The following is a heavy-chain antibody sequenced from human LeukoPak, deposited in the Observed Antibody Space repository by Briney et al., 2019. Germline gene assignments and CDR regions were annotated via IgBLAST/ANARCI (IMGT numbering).Heavy chain of an antibody. Sequence: GGSLRLSCAASGFTFSSYGMNWVRQAPGKGLDYVAYISDSSAIIYYGDSVKGRFTISRDNAKNSLYLQMNRLRDEDTAVYFCARVNSLMFRGVITYFDSWGQGTLVTVSS. CDR3: ARVNSLMFRGVITYFDS. D-gene: IGHD3-10*01. CDR1: GFTFSSYG. CDR2: ISDSSAII. J-gene: IGHJ4*02. V-gene: IGHV3-48*02.